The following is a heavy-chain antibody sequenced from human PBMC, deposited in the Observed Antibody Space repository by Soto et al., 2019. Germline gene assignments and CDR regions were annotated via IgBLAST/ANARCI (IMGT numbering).Heavy chain of an antibody. J-gene: IGHJ5*02. V-gene: IGHV3-30*18. CDR3: AKDWGSSGWYNWFDP. CDR1: GFTFSTSG. D-gene: IGHD6-13*01. CDR2: ISHDGGAT. Sequence: QVQLVESGGGVVQSGRSLRLSCAASGFTFSTSGMHWIRQAPGKGLEWVAMISHDGGATYYGDSVKGLFTISRDTDKNTLHLQMDSLRPEDTATYYWAKDWGSSGWYNWFDPWGQGTLVTVSS.